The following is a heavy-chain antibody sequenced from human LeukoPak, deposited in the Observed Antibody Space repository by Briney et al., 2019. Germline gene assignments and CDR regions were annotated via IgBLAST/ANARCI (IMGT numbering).Heavy chain of an antibody. V-gene: IGHV4-59*01. CDR1: GGSFSGYY. D-gene: IGHD1-1*01. CDR2: VYYSGDT. CDR3: ATWRLGQQSFDY. J-gene: IGHJ4*02. Sequence: SETLSLTCAVYGGSFSGYYWSWIRQPPGKGLEWIGYVYYSGDTNYNPSLKSRVTISLDTSNNNLSLKLSSVTAADTAVYYCATWRLGQQSFDYWGQGTLVTISS.